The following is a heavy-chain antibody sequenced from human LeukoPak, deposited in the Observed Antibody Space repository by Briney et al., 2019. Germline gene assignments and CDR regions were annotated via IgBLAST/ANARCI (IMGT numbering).Heavy chain of an antibody. CDR3: AKAVSSGWYLFN. CDR2: IYSGGST. Sequence: GGSLRLSCAASGFTVSSNYMSWVRQAPGKGLEWVSVIYSGGSTYYADSVKGRFTISRDNSKNTLYLQMNSLRAEDTAVYYCAKAVSSGWYLFNWGQGTLVTVSS. J-gene: IGHJ4*02. V-gene: IGHV3-53*01. D-gene: IGHD6-19*01. CDR1: GFTVSSNY.